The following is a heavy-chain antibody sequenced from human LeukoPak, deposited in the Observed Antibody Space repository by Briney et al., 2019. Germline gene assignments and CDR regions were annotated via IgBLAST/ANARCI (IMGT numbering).Heavy chain of an antibody. V-gene: IGHV3-30*02. Sequence: PGGSLRLSCAASGFTFSSYGMHWVRQAPGKGLEWVAFIRYDGSNKYYADSVKGRFTISRDNSKNSLYLQMNSLRTEDTALYYCAKPTRHQGAFDIWGQGTMVTVSS. J-gene: IGHJ3*02. CDR1: GFTFSSYG. CDR3: AKPTRHQGAFDI. CDR2: IRYDGSNK.